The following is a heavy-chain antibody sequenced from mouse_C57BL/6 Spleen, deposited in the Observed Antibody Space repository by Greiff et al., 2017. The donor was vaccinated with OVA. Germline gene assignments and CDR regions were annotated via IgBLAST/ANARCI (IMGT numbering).Heavy chain of an antibody. D-gene: IGHD1-1*01. Sequence: VQLQESGAELVRPGASVTLSCKASGYTFTDYEMHWVQQTPVHGLEWIGAIDPETGGTAYNQKFKGKAILTADKSSSTAYMELRSLTSEDSAVYYCTRESILSNFDYWGQGTTLTVSS. CDR2: IDPETGGT. CDR1: GYTFTDYE. V-gene: IGHV1-15*01. CDR3: TRESILSNFDY. J-gene: IGHJ2*01.